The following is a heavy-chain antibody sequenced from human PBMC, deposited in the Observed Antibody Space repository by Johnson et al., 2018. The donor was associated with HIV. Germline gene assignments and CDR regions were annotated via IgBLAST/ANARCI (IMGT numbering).Heavy chain of an antibody. V-gene: IGHV3-48*04. J-gene: IGHJ3*02. CDR2: ISSSGSPI. Sequence: VQLVESGGGLVQPGGSLRLSCAASGFTFSSYAMSWVRQAPGKGLEWVSYISSSGSPIYYADSVKGRFTISRDNAKNSLYLQMNSLRAEDTAVYYCARDLLGMDDAFDIWGQGTMVTVSS. CDR1: GFTFSSYA. CDR3: ARDLLGMDDAFDI. D-gene: IGHD7-27*01.